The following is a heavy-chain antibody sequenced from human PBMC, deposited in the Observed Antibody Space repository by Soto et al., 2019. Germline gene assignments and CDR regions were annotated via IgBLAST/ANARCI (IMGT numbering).Heavy chain of an antibody. CDR2: IIPIFGTT. Sequence: QVQLVQSGAEVKKPGSSVKVSCKASGGTFNTHTISWVRQAPGQGLEWMGGIIPIFGTTNYAQNFQGRVTIPADESTSTAYMELSSLISEDTPVYYCARVSLRGQLLGNFDSWGQGTLVTASS. CDR1: GGTFNTHT. V-gene: IGHV1-69*01. J-gene: IGHJ5*01. D-gene: IGHD3-10*01. CDR3: ARVSLRGQLLGNFDS.